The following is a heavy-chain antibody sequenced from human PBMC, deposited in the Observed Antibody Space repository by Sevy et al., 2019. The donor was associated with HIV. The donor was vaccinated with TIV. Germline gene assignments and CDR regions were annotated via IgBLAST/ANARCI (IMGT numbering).Heavy chain of an antibody. V-gene: IGHV4-34*01. J-gene: IGHJ5*02. CDR3: ARGLTLGIFRVVRNRSWFDP. CDR2: INHSGST. Sequence: SETLSLTCPVYGGSFSGYYWSWIRQPPGKGLEWIGEINHSGSTNYNPALKSRVTISVDTSKNQFSLKLSSVTAADTAVYYCARGLTLGIFRVVRNRSWFDPWGQGTLVTVSS. D-gene: IGHD3-3*01. CDR1: GGSFSGYY.